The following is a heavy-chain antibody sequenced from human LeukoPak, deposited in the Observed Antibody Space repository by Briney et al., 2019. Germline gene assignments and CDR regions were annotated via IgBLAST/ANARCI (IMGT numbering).Heavy chain of an antibody. J-gene: IGHJ4*02. V-gene: IGHV4-34*01. CDR1: GGSFSGYY. CDR2: INHSGST. D-gene: IGHD2-15*01. Sequence: SETLSLTCAVYGGSFSGYYWSWIRQPPGKGLEWIGEINHSGSTNYNPSLKSRVTISVDTSKNQFSLKLSSVTAADTAVYYCASILGYWGQGTLVTVSS. CDR3: ASILGY.